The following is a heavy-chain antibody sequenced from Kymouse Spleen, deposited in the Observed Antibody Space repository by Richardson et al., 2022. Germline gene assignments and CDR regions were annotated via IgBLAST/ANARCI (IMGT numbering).Heavy chain of an antibody. CDR3: ARDKAYCGGDCYSGYWYFDL. J-gene: IGHJ2*01. D-gene: IGHD2-21*02. CDR2: IYHSGST. CDR1: GGSISSSNW. V-gene: IGHV4-4*02. Sequence: QVQLQESGPGLVKPSGTLSLTCAVSGGSISSSNWWSWVRQPPGKGLEWIGEIYHSGSTNYNPSLKSRVTISVDKSKNQFSLKLSSVTAADTAVYYCARDKAYCGGDCYSGYWYFDLWGRGTLVTVSS.